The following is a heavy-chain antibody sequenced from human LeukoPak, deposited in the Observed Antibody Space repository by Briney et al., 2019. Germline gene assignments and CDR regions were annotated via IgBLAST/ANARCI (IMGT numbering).Heavy chain of an antibody. Sequence: GGSLRLSFAASGFTSSDYYMSGIRQAPGKGLEWVSYISSSGSTIYYADSVKGRFTISRDNAKNSLYLQMNSLRAEDTAVFYRARDIGVVTSGYFDYWGQGTLVTVSS. D-gene: IGHD2-21*02. CDR3: ARDIGVVTSGYFDY. V-gene: IGHV3-11*04. J-gene: IGHJ4*02. CDR2: ISSSGSTI. CDR1: GFTSSDYY.